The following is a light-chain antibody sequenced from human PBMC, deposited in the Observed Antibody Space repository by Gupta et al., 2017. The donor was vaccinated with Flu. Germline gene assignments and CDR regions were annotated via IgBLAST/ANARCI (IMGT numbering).Light chain of an antibody. CDR1: KLGDKY. Sequence: SYELTQPPSVSFSPGQTASIPCSGDKLGDKYACWYQQKPGQSPVLVIYQDSKRPSGIPERFSGSNSGNTATLTISGTQAMDEADYYCQAWDSSTVVFGGGTKLTVL. V-gene: IGLV3-1*01. CDR3: QAWDSSTVV. CDR2: QDS. J-gene: IGLJ2*01.